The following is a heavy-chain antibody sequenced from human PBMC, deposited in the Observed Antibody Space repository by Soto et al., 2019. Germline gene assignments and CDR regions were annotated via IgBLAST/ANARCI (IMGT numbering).Heavy chain of an antibody. D-gene: IGHD5-18*01. Sequence: SETLSLTCTVSGGSISNAAYSWSWIRQPPGKGLEWIGYIYPSGMPFHSPSLRSRVTISIDRSNDQFSLNLKSVTAADTAVYYCARERGGYGLFDSWGQGTLVTVSS. CDR2: IYPSGMP. CDR1: GGSISNAAYS. CDR3: ARERGGYGLFDS. V-gene: IGHV4-30-2*01. J-gene: IGHJ4*02.